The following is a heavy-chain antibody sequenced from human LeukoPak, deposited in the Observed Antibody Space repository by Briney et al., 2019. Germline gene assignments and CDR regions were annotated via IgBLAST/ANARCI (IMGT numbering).Heavy chain of an antibody. Sequence: QSGGSLRLSCAASGFTVSSNFLSWVRQAPGKGLEWVSLIYSGGSTDHTDSVKGRFTISRDNSKNTLYLQMNSLRAEDTAVYYCARRAGGYSHPYDYWGQGTLVTVSS. J-gene: IGHJ4*02. D-gene: IGHD4-23*01. CDR1: GFTVSSNF. CDR3: ARRAGGYSHPYDY. V-gene: IGHV3-53*01. CDR2: IYSGGST.